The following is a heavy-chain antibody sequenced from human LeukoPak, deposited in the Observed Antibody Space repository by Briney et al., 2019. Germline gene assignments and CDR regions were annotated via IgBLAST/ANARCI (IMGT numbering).Heavy chain of an antibody. CDR3: ARDWVTYYYDSSGFDY. CDR1: GFTFSSYA. CDR2: ISGSGGST. V-gene: IGHV3-23*01. Sequence: SGGSLRLSCAASGFTFSSYAMSWVRQAPGKGLEWVSAISGSGGSTYYAGSVKGRFTISRDNSKNTLYLQMNSLRAEDTAVYYCARDWVTYYYDSSGFDYWGQGTLVTVSS. J-gene: IGHJ4*02. D-gene: IGHD3-22*01.